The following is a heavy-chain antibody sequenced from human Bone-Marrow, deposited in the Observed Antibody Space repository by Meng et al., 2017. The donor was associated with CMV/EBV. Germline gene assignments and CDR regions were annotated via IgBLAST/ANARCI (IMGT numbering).Heavy chain of an antibody. Sequence: GESLKISCAVSGFTFSSYEMNWVRQAPGKGLEWVSYISSSGSTIYYADSVKGRFTISRDNAKNSLYLQMNSLRAEDTAVYYCARDTSDFWSGYHYYYYGMDVWGQGTTVTVSS. V-gene: IGHV3-48*03. J-gene: IGHJ6*02. CDR1: GFTFSSYE. D-gene: IGHD3-3*01. CDR3: ARDTSDFWSGYHYYYYGMDV. CDR2: ISSSGSTI.